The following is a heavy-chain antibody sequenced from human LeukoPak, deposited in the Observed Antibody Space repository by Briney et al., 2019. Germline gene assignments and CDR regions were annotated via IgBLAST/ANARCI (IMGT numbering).Heavy chain of an antibody. CDR3: AKTATGYSSGHYPGWPVDY. J-gene: IGHJ4*02. V-gene: IGHV3-23*01. CDR2: IFGNGGSA. D-gene: IGHD6-19*01. CDR1: GMTVSNAW. Sequence: GGSLRLSCDVSGMTVSNAWIHWDRQAPGKGLEWVAGIFGNGGSAHYADSVQGRFAISRDNSKNRVYQQMNSLRAEDTAVYYCAKTATGYSSGHYPGWPVDYWGEGTLVTVSS.